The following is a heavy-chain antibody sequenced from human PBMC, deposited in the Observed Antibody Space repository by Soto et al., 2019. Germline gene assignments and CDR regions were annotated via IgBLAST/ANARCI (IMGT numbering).Heavy chain of an antibody. Sequence: EVQLVESGGGLVQPGGSTRLSCAASGFTFTSHAIHWVRQAPGKGLEYVSSMTSNGNRADYANSVKGRFTVSRDESKNTLYLQMDSLRTEDMAVYYCARERGEYTSGWYDYWGQGTLVTVSS. CDR2: MTSNGNRA. CDR3: ARERGEYTSGWYDY. D-gene: IGHD6-19*01. V-gene: IGHV3-64*01. CDR1: GFTFTSHA. J-gene: IGHJ4*02.